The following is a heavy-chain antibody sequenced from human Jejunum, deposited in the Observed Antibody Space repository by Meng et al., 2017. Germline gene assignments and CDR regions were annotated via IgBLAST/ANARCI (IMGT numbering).Heavy chain of an antibody. CDR2: NFDNGRT. D-gene: IGHD7-27*01. V-gene: IGHV4-61*01. CDR1: GGFASSGSYY. Sequence: QVTREETGPGLVRPSETLSLTGTCPGGFASSGSYYWTWVRQSPGKGLEWIGYNFDNGRTNYNPSLKSRVTMSVDTSRNQFSLKLSSVTAADTAVYYCARDNWGSIDYWGQGVLVTVSS. CDR3: ARDNWGSIDY. J-gene: IGHJ4*02.